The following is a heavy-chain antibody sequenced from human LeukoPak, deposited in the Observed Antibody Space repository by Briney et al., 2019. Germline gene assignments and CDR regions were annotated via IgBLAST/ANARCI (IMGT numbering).Heavy chain of an antibody. CDR3: AKPYYYDSRIDP. J-gene: IGHJ5*02. CDR1: GGSITSGDYY. Sequence: SETLSLTCTVSGGSITSGDYYWSWIRQPPGKGLEWIAYMYYSGSTYYNPSLKSRVTMSADTSKNQFSLKLSSVTAADTAVYYCAKPYYYDSRIDPWGQGTLVTVSS. CDR2: MYYSGST. D-gene: IGHD3-22*01. V-gene: IGHV4-30-4*01.